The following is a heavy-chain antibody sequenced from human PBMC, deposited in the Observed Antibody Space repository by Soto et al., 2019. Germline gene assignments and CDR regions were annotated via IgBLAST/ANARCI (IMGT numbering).Heavy chain of an antibody. J-gene: IGHJ3*02. V-gene: IGHV4-34*01. CDR1: GGFVSSGSYY. Sequence: QVQLQQWGAGLLKPSETLSLTCAVYGGFVSSGSYYWSWIRQPPGKGLEWIGEMSHSGGTHFNQSVKSRVTISVDTSKNQFSLKMSSVTAADTVLYYCARVERGTATTVVDAFDIWGPGTMVTVSS. CDR3: ARVERGTATTVVDAFDI. CDR2: MSHSGGT. D-gene: IGHD1-1*01.